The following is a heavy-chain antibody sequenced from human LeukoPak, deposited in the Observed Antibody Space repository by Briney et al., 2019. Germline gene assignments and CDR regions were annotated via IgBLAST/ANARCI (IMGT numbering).Heavy chain of an antibody. CDR1: GFTFNIYG. D-gene: IGHD1-26*01. CDR3: ARASGSYDY. CDR2: IWPDGSNE. Sequence: GGSLRLSCAASGFTFNIYGMHWVRQAPGKGLEWVAVIWPDGSNEYYADSVKGRFTVSRDDSKNTLYLQMNSLRAEDTAVYYCARASGSYDYWGQGTLVTVSS. J-gene: IGHJ4*02. V-gene: IGHV3-33*01.